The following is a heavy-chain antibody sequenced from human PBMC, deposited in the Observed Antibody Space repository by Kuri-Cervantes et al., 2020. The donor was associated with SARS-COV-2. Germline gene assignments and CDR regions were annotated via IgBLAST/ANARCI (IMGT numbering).Heavy chain of an antibody. CDR1: GGSISSSGYY. CDR3: ARDRIDSSGYLDAFDI. V-gene: IGHV4-39*02. CDR2: IYYSGST. J-gene: IGHJ3*02. Sequence: SETLSLTCTVSGGSISSSGYYWGWIRQPPGKGLEWIGSIYYSGSTYYNPSLKSRVTISVDTSKNQFSLKLSSVTAADTAVYYCARDRIDSSGYLDAFDIWGQGTMVTVSS. D-gene: IGHD3-22*01.